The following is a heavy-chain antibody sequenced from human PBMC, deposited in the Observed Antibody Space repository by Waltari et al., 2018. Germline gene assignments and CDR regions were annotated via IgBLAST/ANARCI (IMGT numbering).Heavy chain of an antibody. Sequence: QVQLQESGPGLVKPSETLSLTCAVSGGSISGGYDWTWIRQPPGKGLEWIGYIYDGSVSTNYNPSLKNRVTISKDTSKNQFSLKLNSVTAADTAVYYCARRWGSGSGKVDYWGQGVLVTVSS. V-gene: IGHV4-38-2*01. D-gene: IGHD3-16*01. CDR2: IYDGSVST. CDR3: ARRWGSGSGKVDY. J-gene: IGHJ4*02. CDR1: GGSISGGYD.